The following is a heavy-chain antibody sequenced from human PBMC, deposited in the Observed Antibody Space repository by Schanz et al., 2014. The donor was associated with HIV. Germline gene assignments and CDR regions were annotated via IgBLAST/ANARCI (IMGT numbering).Heavy chain of an antibody. CDR3: ASGVRGHYYYYAMDV. J-gene: IGHJ6*02. D-gene: IGHD3-16*01. CDR2: IKQDGSEK. CDR1: GFTLSSYW. Sequence: EVQLVESGGGLVQPGGSLRLSCAVSGFTLSSYWMNWVRQAPGKGLEWVANIKQDGSEKHYVDSVKGRFTISRDNAQNSLYLQMNSLRAEDTAVYYCASGVRGHYYYYAMDVWGQGTTVTVSS. V-gene: IGHV3-7*01.